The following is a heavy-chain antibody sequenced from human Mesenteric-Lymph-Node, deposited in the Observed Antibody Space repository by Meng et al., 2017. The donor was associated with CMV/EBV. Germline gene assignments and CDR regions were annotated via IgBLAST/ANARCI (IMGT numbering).Heavy chain of an antibody. CDR1: GGSISSSSYY. J-gene: IGHJ4*02. CDR2: IYYSGST. V-gene: IGHV4-39*07. D-gene: IGHD1-26*01. Sequence: GSLRLSCTVSGGSISSSSYYWGWIRQPPGKGLEWIGSIYYSGSTYYNPSLKSRVTISVDTSKNQFSLKLSSVTAADTAVYYCARDRIVGATRPFDYWGQGTLVTVSS. CDR3: ARDRIVGATRPFDY.